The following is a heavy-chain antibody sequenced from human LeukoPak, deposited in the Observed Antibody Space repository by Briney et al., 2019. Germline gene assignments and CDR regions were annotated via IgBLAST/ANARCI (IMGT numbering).Heavy chain of an antibody. V-gene: IGHV1-69*05. CDR2: IIPIFGTA. Sequence: SVKVSCKASGGTFSSYAISWVRQAPGQGLEWMGGIIPIFGTANYAQKFQGRVTITTDESTSTAYMELSSLRSEDTAVYYCERELEMATQQGYYYYMDVWGKGTTVTVSS. CDR1: GGTFSSYA. J-gene: IGHJ6*03. D-gene: IGHD5-24*01. CDR3: ERELEMATQQGYYYYMDV.